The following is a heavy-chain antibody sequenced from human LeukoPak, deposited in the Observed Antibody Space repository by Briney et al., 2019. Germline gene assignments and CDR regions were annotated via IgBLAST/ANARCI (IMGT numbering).Heavy chain of an antibody. CDR3: ASGLGGDADWFDP. CDR2: INPIFCTA. J-gene: IGHJ5*02. CDR1: GGTFSSYA. Sequence: SSVKVSCKACGGTFSSYAISWVRQAPGQGLEWMGGINPIFCTANYAQKFQGRVTITTDESPSPAYMELSSLRSEDTAVYYCASGLGGDADWFDPWGQGTLVTVSS. D-gene: IGHD3-10*01. V-gene: IGHV1-69*05.